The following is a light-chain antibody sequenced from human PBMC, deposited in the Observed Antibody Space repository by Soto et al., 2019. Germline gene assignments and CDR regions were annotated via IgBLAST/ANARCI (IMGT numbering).Light chain of an antibody. CDR1: QTVSSL. J-gene: IGKJ4*01. V-gene: IGKV3-11*01. Sequence: VLTQSPATLSLSPGERATPSCRASQTVSSLLAWYQQKPGQAPRLLIHDSSDRATGIPARFSGSGSGTDFTLTISSLEPEDVAVYYCQQRSNWPLTFGGGTKVDIK. CDR2: DSS. CDR3: QQRSNWPLT.